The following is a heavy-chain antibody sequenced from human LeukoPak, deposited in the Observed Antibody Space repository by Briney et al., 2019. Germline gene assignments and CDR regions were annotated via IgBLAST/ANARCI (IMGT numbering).Heavy chain of an antibody. Sequence: GGSLRLSCAASGFTFSSYAMSWVRQAPGKGLEWVSAISGSGGSTYYADSVKGRFTISRDNSKNTLYLQMNSLRAEDTALYYCVKASSSSPQYNWFDAWGQGTLVTVSS. D-gene: IGHD6-6*01. CDR3: VKASSSSPQYNWFDA. CDR1: GFTFSSYA. J-gene: IGHJ5*02. CDR2: ISGSGGST. V-gene: IGHV3-23*01.